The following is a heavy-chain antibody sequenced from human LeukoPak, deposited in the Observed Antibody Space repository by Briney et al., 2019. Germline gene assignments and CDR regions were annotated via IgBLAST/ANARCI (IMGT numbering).Heavy chain of an antibody. Sequence: GGSLRLSCAASGFTFSGYWMSWVRQAPGKGPEWVANIKQDGSERNYADSVKGRFTISRDNARNSLDLQMSSLRGEDTAVYYCARDLYYYDSSSVFDFWGQGILVTVSS. D-gene: IGHD3-22*01. J-gene: IGHJ4*02. CDR1: GFTFSGYW. CDR3: ARDLYYYDSSSVFDF. CDR2: IKQDGSER. V-gene: IGHV3-7*05.